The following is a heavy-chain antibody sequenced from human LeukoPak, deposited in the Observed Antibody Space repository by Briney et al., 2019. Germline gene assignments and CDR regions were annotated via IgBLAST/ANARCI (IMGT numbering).Heavy chain of an antibody. V-gene: IGHV4-39*07. CDR3: ARDGYLAVDY. D-gene: IGHD2-2*03. Sequence: SETLSLTCTVSGGSISSSTYYWGWIRQPPGKGLEWIGNIYYSGNTYYNPSLKSRVAISVDTSKNQFSLKLSSVTATDTAVYYCARDGYLAVDYWGQGTLVTVSS. CDR1: GGSISSSTYY. CDR2: IYYSGNT. J-gene: IGHJ4*02.